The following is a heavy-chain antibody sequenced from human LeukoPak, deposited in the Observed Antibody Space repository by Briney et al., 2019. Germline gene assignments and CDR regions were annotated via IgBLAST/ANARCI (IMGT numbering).Heavy chain of an antibody. CDR2: ITWNGGST. J-gene: IGHJ4*02. CDR1: GFTFA. CDR3: AKDRWGAVASFDY. V-gene: IGHV3-20*04. Sequence: PGGSLRLSCGASGFTFAMSWVREVPGKGLGLVSGITWNGGSTGYADPVKGRFTISRDNAKNMLYLQMNSLGTEDTAVYYCAKDRWGAVASFDYWGQGTLVTVSS. D-gene: IGHD6-19*01.